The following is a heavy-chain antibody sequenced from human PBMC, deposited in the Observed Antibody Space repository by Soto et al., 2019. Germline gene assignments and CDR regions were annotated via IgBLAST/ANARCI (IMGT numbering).Heavy chain of an antibody. CDR1: GYTFTSYD. J-gene: IGHJ1*01. D-gene: IGHD3-10*01. CDR2: MNPNTGDT. CDR3: ARVRGRQYYASGSCAFSDK. V-gene: IGHV1-8*01. Sequence: SVKVSCKDSGYTFTSYDINWVRQAHGQGLEWMGWMNPNTGDTGYAQTFQDRVTLTRNTSTGTAYMELSGLRSEDTAVYYCARVRGRQYYASGSCAFSDKWGQGTRVTLS.